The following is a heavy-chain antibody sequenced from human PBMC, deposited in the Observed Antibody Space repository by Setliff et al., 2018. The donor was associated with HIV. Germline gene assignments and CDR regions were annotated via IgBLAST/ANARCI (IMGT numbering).Heavy chain of an antibody. CDR2: ITNDGTTT. CDR3: AKDGISGGAYPPYYFDY. CDR1: GFTFRSYW. J-gene: IGHJ4*01. V-gene: IGHV3-23*01. Sequence: GGSLRLSCAASGFTFRSYWMSWVRQAPGKGLVWVSRITNDGTTTTYADSVKGRFTIARDNSKNTLYLLMNGLRVEDTAVYYCAKDGISGGAYPPYYFDYWGHGTLVTVSS. D-gene: IGHD2-15*01.